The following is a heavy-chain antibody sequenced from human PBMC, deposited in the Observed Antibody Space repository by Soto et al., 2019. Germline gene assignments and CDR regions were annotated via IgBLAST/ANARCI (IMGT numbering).Heavy chain of an antibody. CDR2: IIPIFGTA. V-gene: IGHV1-69*13. CDR1: GGTFSSYA. J-gene: IGHJ4*02. Sequence: SVKVSCKASGGTFSSYAISWVRQAPGQGLEWMGGIIPIFGTANYAQKFQGRVTITADESMSTAYMELSSLRSEDTAVYYCARERGCSGGSCYFFDYWGQGTLVTVS. D-gene: IGHD2-15*01. CDR3: ARERGCSGGSCYFFDY.